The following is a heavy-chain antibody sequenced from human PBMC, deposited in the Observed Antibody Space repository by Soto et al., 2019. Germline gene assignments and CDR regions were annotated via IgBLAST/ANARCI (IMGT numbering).Heavy chain of an antibody. Sequence: PSETLSLTCTVSGGSISSGGYYWSWIRQHPGKGLEWIGYIYYSGSTYYNPSLKSRVTISVDTSKNQFSLKLSSVTAADTAVYNCSSVGFTFGGVIDQYYFDYWGQGTLVTVSS. CDR2: IYYSGST. V-gene: IGHV4-31*03. D-gene: IGHD3-16*02. J-gene: IGHJ4*02. CDR3: SSVGFTFGGVIDQYYFDY. CDR1: GGSISSGGYY.